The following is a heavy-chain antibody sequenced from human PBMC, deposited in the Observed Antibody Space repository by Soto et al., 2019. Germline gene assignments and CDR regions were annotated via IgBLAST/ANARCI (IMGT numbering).Heavy chain of an antibody. D-gene: IGHD3-22*01. CDR3: AHFTYNPGIYYYDSSDDP. V-gene: IGHV2-5*02. Sequence: SGPTLVNPTQTLTLTCTFSGFSLSTSGVGVGWIRQPPGKALEWLALIYWDDDKRYSPSLKSRLTITKDTSKNQVVLTMTNMDPVDTATYYCAHFTYNPGIYYYDSSDDPWGQGTLVTVSS. CDR1: GFSLSTSGVG. CDR2: IYWDDDK. J-gene: IGHJ5*02.